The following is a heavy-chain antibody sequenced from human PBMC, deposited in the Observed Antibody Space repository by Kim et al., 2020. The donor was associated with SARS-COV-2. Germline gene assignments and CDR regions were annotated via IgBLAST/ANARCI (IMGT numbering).Heavy chain of an antibody. CDR2: IYPGDSDT. D-gene: IGHD3-16*01. Sequence: GESLKISCKGSGYSFTSYWIGWVRQMPGKGLEWMGIIYPGDSDTRYSPSFQGQVTISADKSISTAYLQWSSLKASDTAMYYCARRTGEYYLGGWFDPWGQGTLVTVSS. V-gene: IGHV5-51*01. CDR1: GYSFTSYW. J-gene: IGHJ5*02. CDR3: ARRTGEYYLGGWFDP.